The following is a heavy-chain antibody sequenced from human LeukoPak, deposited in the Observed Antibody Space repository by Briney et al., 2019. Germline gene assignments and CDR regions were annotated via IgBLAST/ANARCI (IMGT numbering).Heavy chain of an antibody. Sequence: SETLSLTCAVYGGSFSGHYWSWIRQPPGKGLEWIGEINHSGSTNYNPSLKSRVTISVDTSKNQFSLKLSSVTAADTAVYYCARAPYYDFWSSYPTKLRANWFDPWGQGTLVTISS. D-gene: IGHD3-3*01. CDR1: GGSFSGHY. CDR2: INHSGST. J-gene: IGHJ5*02. CDR3: ARAPYYDFWSSYPTKLRANWFDP. V-gene: IGHV4-34*01.